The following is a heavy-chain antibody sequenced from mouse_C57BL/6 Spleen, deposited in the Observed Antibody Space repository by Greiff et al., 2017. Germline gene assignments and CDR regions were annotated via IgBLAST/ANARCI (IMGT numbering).Heavy chain of an antibody. V-gene: IGHV3-6*01. CDR1: GYSITSGYF. CDR2: INYDGSN. Sequence: EVKLLESGPGLVKPSQSLSLTCSVTGYSITSGYFWNLIRQFPGNKLELKGYINYDGSNNYNPSLKNRISITRDTSKNPCFLKLNSVTTEDTASYYCARGGGNFDYWGQGTTLTVSS. J-gene: IGHJ2*01. CDR3: ARGGGNFDY.